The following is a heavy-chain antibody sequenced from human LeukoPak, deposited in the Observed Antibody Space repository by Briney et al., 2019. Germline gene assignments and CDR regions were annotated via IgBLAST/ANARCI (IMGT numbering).Heavy chain of an antibody. CDR1: GFSLSTTGMC. J-gene: IGHJ3*02. V-gene: IGHV2-70*01. CDR3: ARILSVGGRGFDAFDI. D-gene: IGHD3-16*01. Sequence: SGPTLVNPTQTLTLTCTFSGFSLSTTGMCVAWIRQPPGKALEWLALIDWDDDKFYSTSLKTRLTISKDTSKNQVVLTVTNMDPVDTATYYCARILSVGGRGFDAFDIWGPGTMVTVSS. CDR2: IDWDDDK.